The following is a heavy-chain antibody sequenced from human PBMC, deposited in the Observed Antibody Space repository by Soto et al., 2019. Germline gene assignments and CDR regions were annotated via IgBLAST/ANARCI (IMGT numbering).Heavy chain of an antibody. D-gene: IGHD3-3*01. V-gene: IGHV1-18*01. J-gene: IGHJ4*02. Sequence: QVKLVQSGGEVKKPGASVKISCKASGYTFSSYGISWVRKAPGLGLEWMGWISAYNGNTNYAQKFQGRVTMTTDTSTSTAYMELRSLRSDDTAIYYCARTLNEWLLGLEWGQGTLVTVSS. CDR2: ISAYNGNT. CDR1: GYTFSSYG. CDR3: ARTLNEWLLGLE.